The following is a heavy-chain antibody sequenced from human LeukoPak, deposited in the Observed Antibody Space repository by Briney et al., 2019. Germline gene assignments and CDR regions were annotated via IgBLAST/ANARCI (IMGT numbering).Heavy chain of an antibody. CDR1: GGSISSGGYS. D-gene: IGHD2-2*01. CDR2: IYHSGST. V-gene: IGHV4-30-2*03. J-gene: IGHJ6*03. CDR3: ARLLCSSTSCYYYYYYYMDV. Sequence: SETLSLTCAVSGGSISSGGYSWSWIRQPPGKGLEWIGYIYHSGSTNYNPSLKSRVTISVDTSKNQFSLKLGSVTAADTAVYYCARLLCSSTSCYYYYYYYMDVWGKGTTVTVSS.